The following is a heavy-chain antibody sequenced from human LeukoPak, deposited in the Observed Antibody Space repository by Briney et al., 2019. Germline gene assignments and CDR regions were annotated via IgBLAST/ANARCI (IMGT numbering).Heavy chain of an antibody. Sequence: ASVRVSCKASGYTFTNYYMHWVRQAPGQGPEWMGIINPSGGSTSYAQKFQGRVTMTRDTSRSTVYMELSSLRSEDTAVYYCARRVRRIAGAGLGDAFDIWGQGTMVTVSS. CDR1: GYTFTNYY. J-gene: IGHJ3*02. CDR3: ARRVRRIAGAGLGDAFDI. CDR2: INPSGGST. D-gene: IGHD6-13*01. V-gene: IGHV1-46*01.